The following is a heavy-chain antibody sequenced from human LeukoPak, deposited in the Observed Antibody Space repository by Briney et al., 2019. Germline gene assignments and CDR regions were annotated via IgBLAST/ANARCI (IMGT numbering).Heavy chain of an antibody. J-gene: IGHJ4*02. V-gene: IGHV4-39*07. CDR1: GGSISSSSYY. Sequence: SETLSLTCTVSGGSISSSSYYWGWIRQPPGKGLEWIGTINYSGSTYYNPSLKSRVTISVDRSKNQFSLKLSSVTAADTAVYYCGRGGIAAAASGIDYWGQGTLVTVSS. D-gene: IGHD6-13*01. CDR2: INYSGST. CDR3: GRGGIAAAASGIDY.